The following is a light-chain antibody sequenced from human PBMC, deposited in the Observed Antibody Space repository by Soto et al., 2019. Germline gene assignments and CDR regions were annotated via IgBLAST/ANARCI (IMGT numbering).Light chain of an antibody. V-gene: IGLV7-43*01. CDR1: TGAVTSGYY. CDR2: STS. Sequence: QAVVTQEPSLTVSPGGTVSLTCASSTGAVTSGYYPNWFQQKAGQAPRVLIYSTSNKHFWTPARFSGYLLGGKAALTLSGVQPEDEAEYYCLLYYGGAWVFGGGTKVTVL. J-gene: IGLJ3*02. CDR3: LLYYGGAWV.